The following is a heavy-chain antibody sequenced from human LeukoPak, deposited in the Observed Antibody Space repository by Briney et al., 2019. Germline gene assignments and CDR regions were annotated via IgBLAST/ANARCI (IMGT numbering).Heavy chain of an antibody. D-gene: IGHD3-10*01. CDR2: IYYNGNT. Sequence: SETLSLTCTLSGGSINNYYWSWIRQPPGKGLEWIGYIYYNGNTNYNPSLKSRVTISVDTSKNQFSLKLSSVTAADTAVYYCARADYYGSGSTDYWGQGTLVTVSS. J-gene: IGHJ4*02. CDR1: GGSINNYY. V-gene: IGHV4-59*01. CDR3: ARADYYGSGSTDY.